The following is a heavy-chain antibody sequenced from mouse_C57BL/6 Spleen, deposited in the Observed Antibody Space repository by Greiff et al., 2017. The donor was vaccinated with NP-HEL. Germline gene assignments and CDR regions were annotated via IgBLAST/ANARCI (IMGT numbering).Heavy chain of an antibody. CDR3: ARGTVVANWYFDV. V-gene: IGHV5-6*01. D-gene: IGHD1-1*01. CDR1: GFTFSSCG. Sequence: VQLKESGGDLVKPGGSLKLSCAASGFTFSSCGMSWVRQTPDKRLEWVATISSGGSYTYYPDSVKGRFTISRDNAKNTLYLQMSSLKSEDTAMYYCARGTVVANWYFDVWGTGTTVTVSS. CDR2: ISSGGSYT. J-gene: IGHJ1*03.